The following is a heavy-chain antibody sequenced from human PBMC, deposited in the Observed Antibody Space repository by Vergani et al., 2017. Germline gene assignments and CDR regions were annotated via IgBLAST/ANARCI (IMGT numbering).Heavy chain of an antibody. J-gene: IGHJ6*03. V-gene: IGHV4-38-2*01. CDR1: GYSLSSGYY. CDR2: IYHSGST. Sequence: QVQLPESGPGLVKPSETLSLTCAVSGYSLSSGYYWGWIRQPPGKGLEWIGSIYHSGSTYYNPSLKSRVTISVDTSKNQFSLKLSSVTAADTAVYYCARYPGGMDYMDVWGKGTTVTVSS. CDR3: ARYPGGMDYMDV. D-gene: IGHD3-16*01.